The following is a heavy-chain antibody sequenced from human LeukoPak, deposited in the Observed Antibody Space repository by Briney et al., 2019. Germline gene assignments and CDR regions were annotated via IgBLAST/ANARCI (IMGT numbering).Heavy chain of an antibody. CDR2: IYYSGST. D-gene: IGHD3-3*01. Sequence: PSEALSLTCTVSGGSISSGGYYWSWIRQHPGKGLEWIGYIYYSGSTYYNPSLKSRVTISVDTSKNQFSLKLSSVTAADTAVYYCARAGFWSGYDPYGMDVWGQGTTVTVSS. J-gene: IGHJ6*02. CDR1: GGSISSGGYY. V-gene: IGHV4-31*03. CDR3: ARAGFWSGYDPYGMDV.